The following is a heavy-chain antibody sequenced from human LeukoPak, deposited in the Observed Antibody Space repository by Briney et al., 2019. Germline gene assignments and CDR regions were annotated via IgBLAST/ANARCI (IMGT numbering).Heavy chain of an antibody. J-gene: IGHJ4*02. D-gene: IGHD4-17*01. V-gene: IGHV4-4*07. CDR2: IYTSGST. CDR1: GGSISSYY. Sequence: PSETLSLTCTVSGGSISSYYWSWIRQPAGKGLEWIGRIYTSGSTNYNPSLKSRVTMSVDTSKNQLSLKLSSVTAADTAVYYCASLSTVTTTFDYWGQGTLVTVSS. CDR3: ASLSTVTTTFDY.